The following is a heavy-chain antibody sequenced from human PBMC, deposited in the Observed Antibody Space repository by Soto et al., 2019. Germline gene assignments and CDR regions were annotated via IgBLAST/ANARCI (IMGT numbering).Heavy chain of an antibody. CDR2: ISYSGST. Sequence: QVQLQESGPGLVKPSQTLSLTCTVSGGSISSGGFYWNWLRRQPGKGLEWIGYISYSGSTYYNLSLRSRLTLSVDTSRNQFSLRLNSVTAADTALYYCARGADNSYNWFDPWGQGTLVTVSS. D-gene: IGHD3-9*01. J-gene: IGHJ5*02. CDR3: ARGADNSYNWFDP. CDR1: GGSISSGGFY. V-gene: IGHV4-31*03.